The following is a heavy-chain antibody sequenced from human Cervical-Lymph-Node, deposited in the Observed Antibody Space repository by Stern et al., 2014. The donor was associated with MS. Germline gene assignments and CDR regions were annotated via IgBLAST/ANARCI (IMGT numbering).Heavy chain of an antibody. CDR2: VSYDGTQR. CDR1: GFTFSTYA. D-gene: IGHD3-10*01. Sequence: VQMVESGGGVVKPGRFLSLSCVVSGFTFSTYAMHWVRQAPGKGVEWLAFVSYDGTQRNSTDSVKARFTISRDNSKNTLYLHMNSLRDEDTAVYFCARGGRGVGLEYWGQGALVTVSS. J-gene: IGHJ4*02. V-gene: IGHV3-30-3*01. CDR3: ARGGRGVGLEY.